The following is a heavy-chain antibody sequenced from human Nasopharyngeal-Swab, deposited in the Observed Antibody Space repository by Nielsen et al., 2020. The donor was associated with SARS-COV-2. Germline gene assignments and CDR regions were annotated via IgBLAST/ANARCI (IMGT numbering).Heavy chain of an antibody. CDR1: GGSINDYY. Sequence: GSLRLSCTISGGSINDYYWSWIRQSPGKGLECIGYIYYTGSTDYSPSLKRRVTISVDTSKNQFSLKLSSVTAADTAVYYCARIRACGGDCYPFDYWGQGILVTVSS. J-gene: IGHJ4*02. CDR2: IYYTGST. CDR3: ARIRACGGDCYPFDY. V-gene: IGHV4-59*01. D-gene: IGHD2-21*02.